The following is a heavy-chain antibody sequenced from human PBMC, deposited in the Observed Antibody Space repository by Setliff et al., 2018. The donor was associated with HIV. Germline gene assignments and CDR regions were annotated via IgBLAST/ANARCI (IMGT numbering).Heavy chain of an antibody. J-gene: IGHJ6*02. Sequence: ASVKVSRKTSGYTFINYGITWVRQAPGQGLEWMGWISPYNDYTNYEQSLQGRVRMTTDTSTRTAYMDLRSLRSNDTAVYYCARGGYYSGSGMNYHYYGLDVWGQGTTVTVSS. V-gene: IGHV1-18*04. CDR3: ARGGYYSGSGMNYHYYGLDV. D-gene: IGHD3-10*01. CDR2: ISPYNDYT. CDR1: GYTFINYG.